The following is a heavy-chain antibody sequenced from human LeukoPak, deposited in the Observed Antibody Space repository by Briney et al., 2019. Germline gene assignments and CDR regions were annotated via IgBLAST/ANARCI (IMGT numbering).Heavy chain of an antibody. CDR2: ISSSSSTI. J-gene: IGHJ4*02. Sequence: GGSLRLSCAASGFTFSSCSMNWVRQAPGKGLEWVSYISSSSSTIYYADSVKGRFTISRDNAKNSLYLQMNSLRAEDTAVYYCARDSPRGWYDYWGQGTLVTVSS. CDR3: ARDSPRGWYDY. CDR1: GFTFSSCS. V-gene: IGHV3-48*01. D-gene: IGHD6-19*01.